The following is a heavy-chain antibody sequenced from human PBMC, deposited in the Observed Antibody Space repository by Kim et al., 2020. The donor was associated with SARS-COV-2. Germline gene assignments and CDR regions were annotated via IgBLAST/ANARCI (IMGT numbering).Heavy chain of an antibody. D-gene: IGHD2-2*01. CDR3: ARVMHVVVPAAIYYYYGMDV. CDR1: GGSISSSSYY. Sequence: SETLSLTCTVSGGSISSSSYYWGWIRQPPGKGLEWIGSIYYSGSTYYNPSLKSRVTISVDTSKNQFSLKLSSVTAADTAVYYCARVMHVVVPAAIYYYYGMDVWGQRTTVTVSS. V-gene: IGHV4-39*01. CDR2: IYYSGST. J-gene: IGHJ6*02.